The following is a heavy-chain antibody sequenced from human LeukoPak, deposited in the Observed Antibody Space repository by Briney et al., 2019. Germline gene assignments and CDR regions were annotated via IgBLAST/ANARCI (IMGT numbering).Heavy chain of an antibody. D-gene: IGHD3-22*01. CDR3: AREKYYDSSGYYADY. CDR1: GGSISNSSYY. CDR2: IYHSGST. V-gene: IGHV4-39*07. Sequence: SETLSLTCTVSGGSISNSSYYWGWIRQPPGKGLEWIGSIYHSGSTYYNPSLKSRVTISVDTSKNQFSLKLSSVTAADTAVYYCAREKYYDSSGYYADYWGQGTLVTVSS. J-gene: IGHJ4*02.